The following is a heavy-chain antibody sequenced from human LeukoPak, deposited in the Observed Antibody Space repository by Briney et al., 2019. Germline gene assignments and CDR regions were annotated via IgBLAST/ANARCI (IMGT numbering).Heavy chain of an antibody. CDR1: GFTFSDYY. V-gene: IGHV3-11*04. CDR2: ISSSGSTI. Sequence: GGSLRLSCAASGFTFSDYYMSWIRQAPGKGLEWVSKISSSGSTIFYADSVKGRFTISRDNAKSSLYLQMNSLRAEDTAVYYCARGAYGSGSYGDNWFDPWGQGTLVTVSS. J-gene: IGHJ5*02. CDR3: ARGAYGSGSYGDNWFDP. D-gene: IGHD3-10*01.